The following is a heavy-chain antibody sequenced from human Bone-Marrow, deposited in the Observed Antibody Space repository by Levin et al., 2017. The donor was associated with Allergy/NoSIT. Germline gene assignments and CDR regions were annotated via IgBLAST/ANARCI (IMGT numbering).Heavy chain of an antibody. J-gene: IGHJ4*02. V-gene: IGHV3-53*01. CDR2: IYSGGST. D-gene: IGHD6-19*01. CDR1: GFTVSSNY. Sequence: GGSLRLSCAASGFTVSSNYMSWVRQAPGKGLEWVSVIYSGGSTYYADSVKGRFTISRDNSKNTLSLQMNSLRAEDTAVYYCASYQYSSGWYFDYWGQGTLVTVSS. CDR3: ASYQYSSGWYFDY.